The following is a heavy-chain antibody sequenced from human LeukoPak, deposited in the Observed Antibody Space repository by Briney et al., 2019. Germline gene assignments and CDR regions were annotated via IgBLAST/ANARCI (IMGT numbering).Heavy chain of an antibody. CDR1: GGSISSSSYY. V-gene: IGHV4-39*07. Sequence: SETLSLTCTVSGGSISSSSYYWGWIRQPPGKGLEWIGSIYYSGSTYYNPSLKSRVTISVDTSKNQFSLKLSSVTAADTAVYYCARAGRYSRSYFTFLGNWSDPWGQGTLVTVSS. CDR3: ARAGRYSRSYFTFLGNWSDP. CDR2: IYYSGST. J-gene: IGHJ5*02. D-gene: IGHD5-18*01.